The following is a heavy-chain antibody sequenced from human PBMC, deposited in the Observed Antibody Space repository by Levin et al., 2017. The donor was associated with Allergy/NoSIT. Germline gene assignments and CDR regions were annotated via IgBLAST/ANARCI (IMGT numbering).Heavy chain of an antibody. V-gene: IGHV3-23*01. CDR2: ISGSGGNT. CDR1: GFTFTNYA. D-gene: IGHD3-22*01. CDR3: AKLNRYYYDTSGYSAFDS. Sequence: GGSLRLSCAASGFTFTNYAMTWVRQAPGKGLEWVSAISGSGGNTYYPDSLKGRFTISRDNSKNTLYLQVNSLRAEDTAVYYCAKLNRYYYDTSGYSAFDSWGQGTMVTVSS. J-gene: IGHJ3*02.